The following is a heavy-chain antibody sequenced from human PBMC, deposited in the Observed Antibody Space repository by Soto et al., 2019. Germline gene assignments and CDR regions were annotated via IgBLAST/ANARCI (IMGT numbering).Heavy chain of an antibody. V-gene: IGHV4-30-4*01. CDR1: GGSISSGDYY. J-gene: IGHJ4*02. Sequence: SETLSLTCTVSGGSISSGDYYWSWIRQPPGKGLEWIGYIYYSGSTYYNPSLKSRVTISVDTSKNQFSLKLSSVTAADTAVYYCARVSDCSGGSCYFRVDYWGQGTLVTGSS. CDR3: ARVSDCSGGSCYFRVDY. CDR2: IYYSGST. D-gene: IGHD2-15*01.